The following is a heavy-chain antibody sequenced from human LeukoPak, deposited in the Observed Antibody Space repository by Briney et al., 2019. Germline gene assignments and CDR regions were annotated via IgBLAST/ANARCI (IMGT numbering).Heavy chain of an antibody. J-gene: IGHJ4*02. Sequence: SETLSLTCTVSGGSISSYYWSWIRQPPGKGLEWIGYIYHSGSTNYNPSLKSRVTISVDTSKNQFSLKLSSVTAADTAVYYCARHLKGYCSSTSCYDGVGYFDYWGQGTLVTVSS. D-gene: IGHD2-2*01. CDR1: GGSISSYY. CDR3: ARHLKGYCSSTSCYDGVGYFDY. CDR2: IYHSGST. V-gene: IGHV4-59*08.